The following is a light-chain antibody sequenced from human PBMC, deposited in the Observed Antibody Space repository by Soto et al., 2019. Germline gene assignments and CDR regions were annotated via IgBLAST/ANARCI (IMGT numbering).Light chain of an antibody. CDR1: NSNIGRNT. V-gene: IGLV1-44*01. Sequence: QSVLTQPPSVSGTPGQRVTISCSGSNSNIGRNTVNWYQQLPGTAPKLLIYRNNQRPSGVPDRFSGSKSGTSASLAISGLQSDDESDYYCASWDDGLTGYVFGTGTRSPS. J-gene: IGLJ1*01. CDR2: RNN. CDR3: ASWDDGLTGYV.